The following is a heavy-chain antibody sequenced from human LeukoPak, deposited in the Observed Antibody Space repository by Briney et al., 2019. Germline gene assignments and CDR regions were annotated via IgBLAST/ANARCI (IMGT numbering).Heavy chain of an antibody. CDR1: GFTFSSYA. CDR3: AKLEVLGYGSGSYSGY. Sequence: GGSLRLSCAGSGFTFSSYAMTWVRQAPGKGLVWVSSITGSGGRTHYADSVRGRFTISRDNSKYTLYLQMNRLRAEDTAVYYCAKLEVLGYGSGSYSGYWGQGTLVTVSS. J-gene: IGHJ4*02. CDR2: ITGSGGRT. V-gene: IGHV3-23*01. D-gene: IGHD3-10*01.